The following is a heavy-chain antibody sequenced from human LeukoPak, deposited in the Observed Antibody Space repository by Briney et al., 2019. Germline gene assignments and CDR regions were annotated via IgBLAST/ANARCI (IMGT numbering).Heavy chain of an antibody. CDR2: IWYDGSNI. Sequence: GGSLRLSCAASGFTFSTYGMHWVRQAPGKGLDWVAGIWYDGSNIYHGDSVKGRFTVSRDNSKNTLYLQMNSLRAEDTAVYYCARARNDYDSSGFSALDYWGQGTLVTVSS. V-gene: IGHV3-33*01. CDR3: ARARNDYDSSGFSALDY. CDR1: GFTFSTYG. J-gene: IGHJ4*02. D-gene: IGHD3-22*01.